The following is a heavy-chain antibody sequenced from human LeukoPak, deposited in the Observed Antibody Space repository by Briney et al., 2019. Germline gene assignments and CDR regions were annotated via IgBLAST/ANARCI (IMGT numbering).Heavy chain of an antibody. D-gene: IGHD3-3*01. CDR3: AKDPRGSTYYDFWSGYKDYYYMDV. Sequence: GGSLRLSCAASGFTFNSYGMHWVRQAPGKGLEWVALISYDGSNEYYADSVKGRFTISRDNSKNTLYLQMNSLRAEDTAVYYCAKDPRGSTYYDFWSGYKDYYYMDVWGKGTTVTVSS. CDR2: ISYDGSNE. CDR1: GFTFNSYG. J-gene: IGHJ6*03. V-gene: IGHV3-30*18.